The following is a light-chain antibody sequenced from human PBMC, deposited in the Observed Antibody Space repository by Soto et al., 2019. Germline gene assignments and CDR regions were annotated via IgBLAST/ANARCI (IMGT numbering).Light chain of an antibody. CDR1: QSVSSSY. J-gene: IGKJ3*01. CDR2: GAS. V-gene: IGKV3-20*01. Sequence: EIELTQSPGTLSLSPGERATLSCRASQSVSSSYLAWYQQKPGQAPRLLIYGASSRATGIPDRFSGSGSGTDFTLTISRLEPEDFAVYYCQQYGSSHSGTFGPGTKVDIK. CDR3: QQYGSSHSGT.